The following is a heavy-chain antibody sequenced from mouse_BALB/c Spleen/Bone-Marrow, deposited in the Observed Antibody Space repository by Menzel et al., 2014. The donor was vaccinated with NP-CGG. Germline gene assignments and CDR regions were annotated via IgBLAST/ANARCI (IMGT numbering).Heavy chain of an antibody. D-gene: IGHD1-2*01. CDR2: IDPEAGAS. V-gene: IGHV14-4*02. J-gene: IGHJ1*01. Sequence: DQLTQSGAALVRSGASAIFFCSASGFNIKDYYMHWVKQRHEQRLAWIGWIDPEAGASEYAPQFQGKATMTADTSANTAYLQLSILTAEDTAVEYWASYRDGVFFVVLVAGTT. CDR1: GFNIKDYY. CDR3: ASYRDGVFFVV.